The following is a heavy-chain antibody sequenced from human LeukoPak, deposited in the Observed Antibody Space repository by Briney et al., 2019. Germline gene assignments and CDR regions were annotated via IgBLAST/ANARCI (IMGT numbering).Heavy chain of an antibody. J-gene: IGHJ4*02. CDR3: ARDYDSSCEYY. Sequence: SETLSLTCTASAGAFSRCGWSYLRQPPGKGLEWVGYISYSGSTNYNPSLKSRVTISVDMSKNQFSLQLISVAYAATAVYYSARDYDSSCEYYWGQGTLVTVSS. CDR1: AGAFSRCG. V-gene: IGHV4-59*01. CDR2: ISYSGST. D-gene: IGHD3-22*01.